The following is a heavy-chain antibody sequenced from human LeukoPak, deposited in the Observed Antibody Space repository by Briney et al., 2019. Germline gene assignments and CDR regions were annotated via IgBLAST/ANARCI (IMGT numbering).Heavy chain of an antibody. CDR1: GFTFSSYE. CDR3: TKESPQMDV. V-gene: IGHV3-48*03. Sequence: PGGSLRLSCAASGFTFSSYEMNWVRQAPGQGLEWVAYISSSGNTVHYAGSVKGRFTISRDNAKNSLYLQMNRLRAEDTAVYYCTKESPQMDVWGKGTTVTVCS. J-gene: IGHJ6*04. CDR2: ISSSGNTV. D-gene: IGHD3-10*01.